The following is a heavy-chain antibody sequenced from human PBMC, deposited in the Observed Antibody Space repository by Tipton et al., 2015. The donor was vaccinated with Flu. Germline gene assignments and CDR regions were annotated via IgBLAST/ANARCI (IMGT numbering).Heavy chain of an antibody. D-gene: IGHD2-21*01. CDR1: GYSFTCYW. CDR2: IYPGDSDT. CDR3: ATPKTSIDRFFVY. Sequence: QLVQSGAEVKKPGESLKISCKGSGYSFTCYWIGWVRQMPGKGLEWMGIIYPGDSDTRYSPSFQGQVTISADKSISTAYLQWSSLKASDPAMYYCATPKTSIDRFFVYWGQGTLVPVSS. V-gene: IGHV5-51*01. J-gene: IGHJ4*02.